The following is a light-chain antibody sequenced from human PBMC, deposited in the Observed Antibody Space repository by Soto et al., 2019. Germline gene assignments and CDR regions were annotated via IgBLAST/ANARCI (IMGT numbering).Light chain of an antibody. CDR2: EGS. CDR1: SSDVGNYNL. V-gene: IGLV2-23*01. Sequence: QSVLTQPASVSGSPGQSITISCTGTSSDVGNYNLVSWYQQHPGKAPKLMIYEGSKRPSGVSNRFSGSKSGNTASLTISGLQAEDEADYYCCSYESITTYVFGIALNVTVL. J-gene: IGLJ1*01. CDR3: CSYESITTYV.